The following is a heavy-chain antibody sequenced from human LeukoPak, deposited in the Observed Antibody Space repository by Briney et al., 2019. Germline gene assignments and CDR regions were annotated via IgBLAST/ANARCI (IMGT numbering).Heavy chain of an antibody. CDR1: GDSFSAYY. Sequence: TSETLSLTCTVSGDSFSAYYWSWIRQPPGRGLEWIGYIYSSGNTNYNPSLKSRVTISVGTSKKQHSLTLTSVTAADTAVYYCAIHTNVDISSFMDVWGKGTTVTVSS. J-gene: IGHJ6*03. V-gene: IGHV4-4*09. D-gene: IGHD2-8*01. CDR2: IYSSGNT. CDR3: AIHTNVDISSFMDV.